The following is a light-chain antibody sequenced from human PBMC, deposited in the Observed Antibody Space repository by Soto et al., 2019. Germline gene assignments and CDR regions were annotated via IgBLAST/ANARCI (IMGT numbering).Light chain of an antibody. Sequence: EIMRTQSPGTLSASTGERATISCRASQSVSRNLAWYRQNPGQAPRLLRYAVSTWATGIEDRFSGSGSGTEFTLTISSLQSEDFAVYYCQHYNKWSITFGQVTKVDI. CDR3: QHYNKWSIT. J-gene: IGKJ1*01. CDR2: AVS. V-gene: IGKV3-15*01. CDR1: QSVSRN.